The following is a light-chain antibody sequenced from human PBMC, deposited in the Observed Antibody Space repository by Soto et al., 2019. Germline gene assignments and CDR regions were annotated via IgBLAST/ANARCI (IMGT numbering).Light chain of an antibody. CDR1: TSDVGAFNY. CDR3: SSYTTSSTVI. Sequence: QSALTQPASVSGSPGQSIAISCTGTTSDVGAFNYVSWYQQHPGKAPKLVIHEVNNRPSGVSDRFYGANSGNSASLTISVLQSDHEADYYFSSYTTSSTVIFGGGSKVTVL. CDR2: EVN. J-gene: IGLJ2*01. V-gene: IGLV2-14*01.